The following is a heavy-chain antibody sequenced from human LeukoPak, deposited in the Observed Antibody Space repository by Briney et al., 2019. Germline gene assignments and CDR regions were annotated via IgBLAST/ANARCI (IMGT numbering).Heavy chain of an antibody. Sequence: ATVKVSCKDSGYTLTSYEINWVRQATGQGLEWMGWMNPNSANTGYAQKFQGRVTMTRNTSISTAYMELSSLRSEDTAVYYCARLYSYGLEDYWGQGTLVTVSS. V-gene: IGHV1-8*01. CDR2: MNPNSANT. D-gene: IGHD5-18*01. CDR1: GYTLTSYE. CDR3: ARLYSYGLEDY. J-gene: IGHJ4*02.